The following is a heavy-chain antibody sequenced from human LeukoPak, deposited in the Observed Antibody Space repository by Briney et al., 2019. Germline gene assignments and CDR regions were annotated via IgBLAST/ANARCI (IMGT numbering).Heavy chain of an antibody. D-gene: IGHD2-2*01. Sequence: GASVKVSCKASGYTFTSYGISWVRQAPGQGLEWMGGLIPLFGTAHYAQKLQGRVTITTDESTSTAYMVLSSLRSDDTAVYYCARGGGPYASTGFFAGPYDYWGQGTLVSVSS. J-gene: IGHJ4*02. CDR3: ARGGGPYASTGFFAGPYDY. CDR2: LIPLFGTA. CDR1: GYTFTSYG. V-gene: IGHV1-69*05.